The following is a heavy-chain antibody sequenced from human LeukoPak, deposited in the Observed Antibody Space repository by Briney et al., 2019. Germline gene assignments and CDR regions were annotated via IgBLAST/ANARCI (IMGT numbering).Heavy chain of an antibody. D-gene: IGHD6-6*01. J-gene: IGHJ4*02. V-gene: IGHV3-7*01. CDR1: GFIFSNYW. Sequence: GGSLRLSCVASGFIFSNYWMSWVRQAPGKGLEWVANIKQDGSVKYYVDSVKGRFTVSRDNAKNSHYLQMNSLRAEDTAVYYCARIGYSSSSLDYWGQGALVTVSS. CDR3: ARIGYSSSSLDY. CDR2: IKQDGSVK.